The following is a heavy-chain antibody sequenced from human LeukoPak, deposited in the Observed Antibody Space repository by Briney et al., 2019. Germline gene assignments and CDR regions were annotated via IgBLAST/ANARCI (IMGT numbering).Heavy chain of an antibody. CDR3: ARVIYSGWEGELSD. V-gene: IGHV3-74*01. D-gene: IGHD6-19*01. CDR2: INSDGSTT. Sequence: GGSLRLSCAASGFTFSSYWMHWVRQAPGKGLVWVSRINSDGSTTGYADSVMGRFTISRDNAKNTLYLQMNSLRAEGTAVYYCARVIYSGWEGELSDWGQGTLVTVSS. J-gene: IGHJ4*02. CDR1: GFTFSSYW.